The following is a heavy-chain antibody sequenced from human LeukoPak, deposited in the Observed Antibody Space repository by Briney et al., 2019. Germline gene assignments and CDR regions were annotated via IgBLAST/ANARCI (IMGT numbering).Heavy chain of an antibody. J-gene: IGHJ3*02. CDR3: IYLGNCGGDCYSGAFDI. V-gene: IGHV3-74*01. Sequence: GGSLRLSCAASGFTFDGYGMSWVRQAPGKGLVWVSRINSDGSSTSYADSVKGRFTISRDNAKNTLYLQMNSLRAEDTAVYYCIYLGNCGGDCYSGAFDIWGQGTMVTVSS. CDR2: INSDGSST. D-gene: IGHD2-21*02. CDR1: GFTFDGYG.